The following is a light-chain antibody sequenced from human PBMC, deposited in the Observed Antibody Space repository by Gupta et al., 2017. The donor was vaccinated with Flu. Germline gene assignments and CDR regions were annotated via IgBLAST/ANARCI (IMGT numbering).Light chain of an antibody. CDR2: SNT. CDR1: SSNMGFNA. CDR3: AVSDANMNGLV. J-gene: IGLJ2*01. Sequence: RVTNSNSGSSSNMGFNAVSWHRRPTGADHKLRMFSNTSRPSGVPARFSASKSGTSASPATSGLQSEDEADYYCAVSDANMNGLVFGGGTKLTVL. V-gene: IGLV1-44*01.